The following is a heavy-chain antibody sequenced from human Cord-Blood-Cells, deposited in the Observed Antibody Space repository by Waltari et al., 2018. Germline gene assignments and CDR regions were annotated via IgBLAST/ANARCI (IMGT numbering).Heavy chain of an antibody. CDR3: ARDRDSSSWFDY. J-gene: IGHJ4*02. CDR1: GFTFSSYN. D-gene: IGHD6-13*01. Sequence: EVQLVESGGGLVKPGGSLRLSCAASGFTFSSYNMHWVRQAPWKGQGWVSSISSTSSYIYYADSVKGRFTISRDNAKNSLYLQMNSLRAEDTAVYYCARDRDSSSWFDYWGQGTLVTVSS. V-gene: IGHV3-21*01. CDR2: ISSTSSYI.